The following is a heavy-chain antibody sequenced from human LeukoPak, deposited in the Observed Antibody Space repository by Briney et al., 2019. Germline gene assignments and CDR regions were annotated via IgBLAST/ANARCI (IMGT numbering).Heavy chain of an antibody. CDR3: ARDLPGHYYYGSGSLRMDYYYYGMDV. CDR1: GFTFSSYA. J-gene: IGHJ6*02. Sequence: PGGSLRLSCAASGFTFSSYAMHWVRQAPGKGLEWVAVISYDGSNKYYADSVKGRFTISRDNSKNTLYLQMNSLRAEDTAVYYCARDLPGHYYYGSGSLRMDYYYYGMDVWGQGTTVTVSS. V-gene: IGHV3-30*04. CDR2: ISYDGSNK. D-gene: IGHD3-10*01.